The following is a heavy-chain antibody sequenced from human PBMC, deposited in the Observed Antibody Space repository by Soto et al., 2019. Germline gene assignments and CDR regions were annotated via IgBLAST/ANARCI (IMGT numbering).Heavy chain of an antibody. CDR1: GFSLNTSAVG. J-gene: IGHJ6*03. CDR3: SHVLGYCSSVTCYHSVDYMDV. D-gene: IGHD2-15*01. V-gene: IGHV2-5*02. CDR2: VYWDDDK. Sequence: QITLKEAGPTLVKPTQTLTLTCTFSGFSLNTSAVGVGWIRQPPGKALEWLALVYWDDDKLYSPTLKSRITITKESSKNQVVLTMTNMDPVDTATYFWSHVLGYCSSVTCYHSVDYMDVWGKGTTVTVAS.